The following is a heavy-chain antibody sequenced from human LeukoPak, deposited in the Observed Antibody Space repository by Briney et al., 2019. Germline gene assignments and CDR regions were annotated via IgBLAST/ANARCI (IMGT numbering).Heavy chain of an antibody. Sequence: GESLRISCKGSGYSFTSYWISWARQMPGKGLEWMGRIDPSDSYTNYSPSFQGHVTISADKSISTAYLQWSSLKASDTAMYYCARPASGYSSGWTSSAFDYWGQGTLVTVSS. CDR1: GYSFTSYW. D-gene: IGHD6-19*01. CDR3: ARPASGYSSGWTSSAFDY. CDR2: IDPSDSYT. J-gene: IGHJ4*02. V-gene: IGHV5-10-1*01.